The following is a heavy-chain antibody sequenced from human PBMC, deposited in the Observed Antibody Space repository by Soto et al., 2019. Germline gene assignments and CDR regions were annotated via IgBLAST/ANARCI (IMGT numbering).Heavy chain of an antibody. V-gene: IGHV4-59*08. CDR3: AINEGPEMTAVDYGMDV. Sequence: QVQLQESGPGLVKPSETLSLTCTVSGGSISSYYWSWIRQPPGKGLEWIGYIYYSGSTNYNPSLKSRVNISVDTSKNQFSLKLSSVTAADTAVYYCAINEGPEMTAVDYGMDVWGQGTTVNVSS. CDR2: IYYSGST. J-gene: IGHJ6*02. CDR1: GGSISSYY. D-gene: IGHD4-17*01.